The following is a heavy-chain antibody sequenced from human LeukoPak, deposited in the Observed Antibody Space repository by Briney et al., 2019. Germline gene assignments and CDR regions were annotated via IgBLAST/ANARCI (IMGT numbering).Heavy chain of an antibody. D-gene: IGHD6-6*01. Sequence: SETLSLTCTVSGGSISSSSYYWGWIRQPPGKGLEWIGSIYYSGSTYYNPSLKSRVTISVDTSKNQFSLKLSSVTAADTAVYYCARGLSPNNKAARPDGGVWGKGTTVTVSS. CDR3: ARGLSPNNKAARPDGGV. J-gene: IGHJ6*04. CDR1: GGSISSSSYY. CDR2: IYYSGST. V-gene: IGHV4-39*07.